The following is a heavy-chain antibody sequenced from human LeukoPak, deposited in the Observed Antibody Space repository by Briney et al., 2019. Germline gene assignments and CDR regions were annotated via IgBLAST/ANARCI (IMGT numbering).Heavy chain of an antibody. D-gene: IGHD3-22*01. J-gene: IGHJ6*02. CDR3: ARDVVRTDSPYGMDV. Sequence: ASVKVSCKASGYTFTSYYMHWVRQAPGQGLEWMGIINPSGGSTSYAQKFQGRVTMTRDTSTSTVYMELSSLRSEDTAVYYCARDVVRTDSPYGMDVWGQGTTVTVSS. V-gene: IGHV1-46*01. CDR2: INPSGGST. CDR1: GYTFTSYY.